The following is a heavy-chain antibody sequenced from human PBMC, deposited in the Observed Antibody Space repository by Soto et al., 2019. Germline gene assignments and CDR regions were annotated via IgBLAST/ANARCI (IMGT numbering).Heavy chain of an antibody. Sequence: QVQLVESGGGVVQPGRSLRLSCAASGITFSSFGVHWVRQAPGKGLDWVAVISYDGSNKYYADSVKGRFTISRDNSKNTLYLQMNSLRAEDTAVYYCAKDRGSSEYYYYGMDVWGQGTTVTVSS. CDR2: ISYDGSNK. V-gene: IGHV3-30*18. CDR3: AKDRGSSEYYYYGMDV. D-gene: IGHD6-19*01. J-gene: IGHJ6*02. CDR1: GITFSSFG.